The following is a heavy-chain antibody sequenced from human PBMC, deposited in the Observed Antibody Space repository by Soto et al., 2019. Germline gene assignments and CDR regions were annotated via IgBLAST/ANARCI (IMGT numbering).Heavy chain of an antibody. Sequence: QVQLVESGGGVVQPGRSLRLSCAASGFTFSSYGMHWVRQAPGKGLEWVAVISYDGSNKYYADSVKGRFTISRDNSKNTLYLQMNSLRAEDTAVYYCAKDSLDIVLVPAAVGVWGQGTTVTVSS. D-gene: IGHD2-2*01. CDR1: GFTFSSYG. V-gene: IGHV3-30*18. J-gene: IGHJ6*02. CDR2: ISYDGSNK. CDR3: AKDSLDIVLVPAAVGV.